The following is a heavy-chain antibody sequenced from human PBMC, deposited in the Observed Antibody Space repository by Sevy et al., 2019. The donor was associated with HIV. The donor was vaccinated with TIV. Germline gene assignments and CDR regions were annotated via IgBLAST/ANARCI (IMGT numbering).Heavy chain of an antibody. CDR3: ATHAGIAAAGRVFDY. J-gene: IGHJ4*02. Sequence: VGSLRLSCVASGFTFSDHYMEWVRQAPGKGLEWVGRTRNKADGYTTEDAASVKGRFTISRDESKNSLYVQMNSLKAEDTAVYYCATHAGIAAAGRVFDYWGQGTLVTVSS. D-gene: IGHD6-13*01. CDR1: GFTFSDHY. V-gene: IGHV3-72*01. CDR2: TRNKADGYTT.